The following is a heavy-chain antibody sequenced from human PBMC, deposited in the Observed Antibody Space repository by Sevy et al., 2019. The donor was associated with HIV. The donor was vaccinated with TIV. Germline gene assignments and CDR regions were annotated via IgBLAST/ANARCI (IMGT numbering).Heavy chain of an antibody. CDR1: GFTFSDHY. D-gene: IGHD2-15*01. CDR2: IRNRPNSYTP. Sequence: GGSLRLSCAASGFTFSDHYVDWVRQAPGKGLEWVGRIRNRPNSYTPEYAASVKGSFTISRDDSRNSVYLQMNSLKTQDSAVYYCVRGPNCGVGGCQQISPYCLDVWGKGATVTVSS. CDR3: VRGPNCGVGGCQQISPYCLDV. J-gene: IGHJ6*03. V-gene: IGHV3-72*01.